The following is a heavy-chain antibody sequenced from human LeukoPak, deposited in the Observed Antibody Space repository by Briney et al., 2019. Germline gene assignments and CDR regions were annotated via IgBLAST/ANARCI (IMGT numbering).Heavy chain of an antibody. V-gene: IGHV3-15*01. J-gene: IGHJ6*03. D-gene: IGHD3-22*01. CDR2: IKRQSDGATT. CDR1: GFSFSNAW. CDR3: TTEYYGSGSDIDV. Sequence: GGSLRLSCAASGFSFSNAWMSWVRQVPGTGLECVVRIKRQSDGATTQYAAPVKDRFTISRDNSKKTLYLQMNNLKTEDTAVYYCTTEYYGSGSDIDVWGKGTTVTVSS.